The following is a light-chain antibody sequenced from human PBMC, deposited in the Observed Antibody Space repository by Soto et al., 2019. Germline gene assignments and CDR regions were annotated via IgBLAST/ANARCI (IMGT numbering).Light chain of an antibody. Sequence: DIVMTQSPDSLAVSLGERATINCRSSQSVLYSFNNKNYLGWYQQKPGQAPKLLIYWASTRESGVPDRFSGSGSGTDFTLTISSLQAEDVAVYYCQHYYSDPPWTFGQGTMVEIK. CDR1: QSVLYSFNNKNY. J-gene: IGKJ1*01. V-gene: IGKV4-1*01. CDR3: QHYYSDPPWT. CDR2: WAS.